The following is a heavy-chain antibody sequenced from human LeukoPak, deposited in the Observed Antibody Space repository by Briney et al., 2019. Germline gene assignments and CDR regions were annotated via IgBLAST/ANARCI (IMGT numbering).Heavy chain of an antibody. CDR2: VSDGGDST. D-gene: IGHD2-2*01. V-gene: IGHV3-23*01. Sequence: GGSLRLSCAASGLRFSRYGMSWVRQAPGKGLEWVSGVSDGGDSTFYADSVKGRFTVSRDNSKNTLYLQMNSLRVEDTAVYYCATGGAGCSSGRFWGYWGQGSLVTVSS. J-gene: IGHJ4*02. CDR1: GLRFSRYG. CDR3: ATGGAGCSSGRFWGY.